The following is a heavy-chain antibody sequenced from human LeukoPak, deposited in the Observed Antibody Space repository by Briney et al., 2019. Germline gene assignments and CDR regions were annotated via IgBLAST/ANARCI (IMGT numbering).Heavy chain of an antibody. CDR2: ISSSSSTI. CDR3: ARGPPMGIYFPLDN. V-gene: IGHV3-48*04. CDR1: GFTFSSYS. J-gene: IGHJ4*02. Sequence: GGSLRLSCAASGFTFSSYSMNWVRQAPGKGLEWVSYISSSSSTIYYADSVKGRFTISRDNAKNSLYLQMNSLRADDTAVYYCARGPPMGIYFPLDNWGQGILVTVSS. D-gene: IGHD3-9*01.